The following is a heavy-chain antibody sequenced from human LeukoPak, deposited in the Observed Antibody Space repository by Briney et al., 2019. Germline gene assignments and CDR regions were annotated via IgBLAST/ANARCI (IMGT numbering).Heavy chain of an antibody. CDR3: TTDINY. D-gene: IGHD3-10*01. Sequence: KPGGSLRLSCAASGFTFSNAWMSWVRQAPGKGLEWVGRIKSKTEGGTTDYAAPVKGRFTISRDDSKNTLYLQMNSLKTEDTAVYYCTTDINYWGQGTLVTVSS. V-gene: IGHV3-15*01. J-gene: IGHJ4*02. CDR1: GFTFSNAW. CDR2: IKSKTEGGTT.